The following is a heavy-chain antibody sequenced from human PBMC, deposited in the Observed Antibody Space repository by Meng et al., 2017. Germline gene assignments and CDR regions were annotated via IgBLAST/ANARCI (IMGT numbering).Heavy chain of an antibody. CDR1: GFTFRSYE. V-gene: IGHV3-48*03. Sequence: GESLKISCAASGFTFRSYEMNWVRQAPGKGLEWVSYISSTGTTIFYADSVKGRFTISRDNAKNSLYLQMNSLTAEDTAVYYCARISGSLAVDYWGQGTLVTVSS. J-gene: IGHJ4*02. CDR3: ARISGSLAVDY. CDR2: ISSTGTTI. D-gene: IGHD1-26*01.